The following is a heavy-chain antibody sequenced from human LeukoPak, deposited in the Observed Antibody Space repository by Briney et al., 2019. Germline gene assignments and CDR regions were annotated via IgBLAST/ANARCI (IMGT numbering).Heavy chain of an antibody. J-gene: IGHJ6*03. CDR2: IYNSGST. D-gene: IGHD5-24*01. V-gene: IGHV4-31*03. CDR3: ARDSNDGYGGYMDV. Sequence: SETPSLTCTVSGDSIPSAGYFWNWIRQHPGKGLEWIGYIYNSGSTSYNPSLKSRISISIDTSKNQFSLRLSSVTAADTAVYYCARDSNDGYGGYMDVWGQGTTVTVSS. CDR1: GDSIPSAGYF.